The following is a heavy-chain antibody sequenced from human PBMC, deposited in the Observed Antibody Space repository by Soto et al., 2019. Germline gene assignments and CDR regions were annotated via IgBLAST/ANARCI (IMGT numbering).Heavy chain of an antibody. D-gene: IGHD2-2*01. CDR2: ISGSGGST. CDR1: GFTVSSIY. Sequence: PGGSLRLSCAASGFTVSSIYMSWVRQAPGKGLEWVSVISGSGGSTYYADSVKGRFTISRDNSKNTLYLQMNSLRAEDTAVYYCAKDPTYCSSASCSPVDYWGQGTLVTVSS. CDR3: AKDPTYCSSASCSPVDY. V-gene: IGHV3-23*01. J-gene: IGHJ4*02.